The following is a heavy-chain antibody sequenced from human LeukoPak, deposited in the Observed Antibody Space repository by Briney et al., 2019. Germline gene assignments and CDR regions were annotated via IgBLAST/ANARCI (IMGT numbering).Heavy chain of an antibody. V-gene: IGHV1-46*01. J-gene: IGHJ4*02. CDR3: ARDLPIYYDSSGPLDY. CDR1: GYTFTGYY. Sequence: GASVKVSCKASGYTFTGYYMHWVRQAPGQGLEWMGIINPSGGSTSYAQKFQGRVTMTRDTSTSTVYMELSSLRSEDTAVYYCARDLPIYYDSSGPLDYWGQGTLVTVSS. CDR2: INPSGGST. D-gene: IGHD3-22*01.